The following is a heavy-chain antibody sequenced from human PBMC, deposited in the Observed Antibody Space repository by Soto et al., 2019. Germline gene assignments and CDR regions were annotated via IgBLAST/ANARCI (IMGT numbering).Heavy chain of an antibody. V-gene: IGHV4-39*01. D-gene: IGHD6-19*01. CDR1: GCSISSSSYY. CDR3: ARHRQWLGYSYYYYGMDV. CDR2: IYYSGST. J-gene: IGHJ6*02. Sequence: PSETLSLTCTVSGCSISSSSYYWGWIRQPPGKGLEWIGSIYYSGSTYYNPSLKSRVTISVDTSKNQFSLKLSSVTAADTAVYYCARHRQWLGYSYYYYGMDVWGQGTTVTVSS.